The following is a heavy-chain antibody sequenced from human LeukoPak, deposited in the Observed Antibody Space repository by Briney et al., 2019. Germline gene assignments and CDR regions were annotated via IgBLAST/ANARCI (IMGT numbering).Heavy chain of an antibody. CDR2: ISWDGGST. V-gene: IGHV3-43D*04. Sequence: GGSLRLSCAASGFTFDDYAMHWVRQAPGKGLEWVSLISWDGGSTYYADSVKGRFTISRDNSKNSLYLQMNSLRAEDTALYYCANIRLPKRMAGPFDYWGQGTLVTVS. CDR1: GFTFDDYA. J-gene: IGHJ4*02. CDR3: ANIRLPKRMAGPFDY. D-gene: IGHD5-24*01.